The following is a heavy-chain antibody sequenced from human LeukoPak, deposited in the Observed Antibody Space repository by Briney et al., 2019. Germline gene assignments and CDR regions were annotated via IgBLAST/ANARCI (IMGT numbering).Heavy chain of an antibody. Sequence: SETLSLTCTVSGGSISSSGYYWGWIRQPPGKGLEWIVSIYYSGSTYYNPSLKSRVAISVDTSKNQFSLKLSSVTAADTAMYYCARHPTPSGSYFPKNFDYWGQGALVTVSS. CDR3: ARHPTPSGSYFPKNFDY. V-gene: IGHV4-39*01. D-gene: IGHD3-10*01. J-gene: IGHJ4*02. CDR2: IYYSGST. CDR1: GGSISSSGYY.